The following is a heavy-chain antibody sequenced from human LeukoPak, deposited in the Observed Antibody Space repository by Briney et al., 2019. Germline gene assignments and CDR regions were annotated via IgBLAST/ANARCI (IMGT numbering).Heavy chain of an antibody. CDR1: GFTLSSYA. CDR2: IWSDGNNK. D-gene: IGHD3-16*01. Sequence: GGSLRLSCAASGFTLSSYAMTWVRQAPGKGLEWVAVIWSDGNNKYYADSVKGRFTISRDNSKNTLYLQMNSLRAEDTAVYYCARDMTYYYGMDVWGQGTTVTVSS. CDR3: ARDMTYYYGMDV. J-gene: IGHJ6*02. V-gene: IGHV3-33*08.